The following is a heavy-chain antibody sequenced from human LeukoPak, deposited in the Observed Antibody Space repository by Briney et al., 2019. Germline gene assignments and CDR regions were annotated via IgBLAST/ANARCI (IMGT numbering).Heavy chain of an antibody. V-gene: IGHV3-53*01. J-gene: IGHJ1*01. Sequence: GGSLRLSCAASGFAVSSNHMNWVRQAPGKGLEWVSVIFNGGSTYYADPVKGRFTISRDNSKNTLYLQMNSLRAEDTAVYYCATSIVGLTYDEHFQRWGQGTLVTVSS. CDR1: GFAVSSNH. CDR3: ATSIVGLTYDEHFQR. D-gene: IGHD1-26*01. CDR2: IFNGGST.